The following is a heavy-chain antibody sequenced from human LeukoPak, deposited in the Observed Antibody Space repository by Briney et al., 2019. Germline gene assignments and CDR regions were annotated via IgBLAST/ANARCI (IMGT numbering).Heavy chain of an antibody. D-gene: IGHD3-22*01. CDR2: IRQDGSER. J-gene: IGHJ4*02. Sequence: GGSLRLSCAASGFTFSSDWMSWVRKAPGHGLERVAHIRQDGSERYYVDSVKGRFTISRDNAKNSLYLQMNSLRAEDTAVYYCANLHYYDSSGYWYYFDYWGQGTLVTVSS. CDR3: ANLHYYDSSGYWYYFDY. CDR1: GFTFSSDW. V-gene: IGHV3-7*01.